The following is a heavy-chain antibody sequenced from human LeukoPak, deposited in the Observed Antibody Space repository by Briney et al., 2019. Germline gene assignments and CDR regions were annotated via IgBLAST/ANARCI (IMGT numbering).Heavy chain of an antibody. Sequence: GASVTVSCKASGYTXTGYYMHGVRQAPGQGLEYMGRINPISGGTVYAQKFQGRVTMTRDTSITTAYMELTRLRSDDTAVYYCARYCSSTSCYSDYWGQGTLVTVSS. CDR3: ARYCSSTSCYSDY. CDR1: GYTXTGYY. J-gene: IGHJ4*02. CDR2: INPISGGT. D-gene: IGHD2-2*01. V-gene: IGHV1-2*06.